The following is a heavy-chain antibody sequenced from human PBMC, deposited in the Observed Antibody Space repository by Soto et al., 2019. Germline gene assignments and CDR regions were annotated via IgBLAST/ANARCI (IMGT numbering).Heavy chain of an antibody. CDR1: GGTFSSYA. CDR2: IIPIFGTA. D-gene: IGHD2-2*01. V-gene: IGHV1-69*13. Sequence: SVKVSCKASGGTFSSYAISWVRQAPGQGLEWMGGIIPIFGTANYAQKFQGRVTITADESTSTAYMELSSLRSEDTAVYYCAKNGGAYCSSTSCSSQNWFGPWGQGTLVTVSS. CDR3: AKNGGAYCSSTSCSSQNWFGP. J-gene: IGHJ5*02.